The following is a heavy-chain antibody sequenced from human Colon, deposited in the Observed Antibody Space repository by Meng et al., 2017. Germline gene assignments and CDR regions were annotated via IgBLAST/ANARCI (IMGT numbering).Heavy chain of an antibody. CDR3: ARGPPADY. V-gene: IGHV4-59*02. CDR1: GATVSGYY. J-gene: IGHJ4*02. Sequence: QVQLQGSGPGLLQLSETRALTRPVSGATVSGYYWSWIRQPPGKGLEWXGYIYNTGSTNYNPSLKSRVTISVDTSKNQFSLRLSSVTAADTAVYYCARGPPADYWGPGTLVTVSS. CDR2: IYNTGST.